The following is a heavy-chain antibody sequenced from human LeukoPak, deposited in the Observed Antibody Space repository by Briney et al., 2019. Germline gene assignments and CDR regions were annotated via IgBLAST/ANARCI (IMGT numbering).Heavy chain of an antibody. CDR3: ARVNSDWPIFDY. V-gene: IGHV1-18*01. CDR1: GYTFTSYG. Sequence: ASVKVSCKASGYTFTSYGISWVRQAPGQGLEWMGWISAYNDNTNYAQKLQGRVTMTTDTSTSTAYMELRSLRSDDTAVYYCARVNSDWPIFDYWGQGTLVTVSS. D-gene: IGHD6-19*01. J-gene: IGHJ4*02. CDR2: ISAYNDNT.